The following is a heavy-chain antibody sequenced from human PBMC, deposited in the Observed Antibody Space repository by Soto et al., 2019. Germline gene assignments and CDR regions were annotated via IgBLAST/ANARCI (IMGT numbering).Heavy chain of an antibody. CDR3: ARDVKRYSSSTGPLEY. Sequence: QVQLQESGPGLVQPSQTLSLTCTVSGDSISSGDYYWSWVRQSPGKGLEWIGCIYYSGTTYYNPSLENRLTMSVGTSKNQFSLRLSSVTAADTAMYFCARDVKRYSSSTGPLEYWGQGTLVTVSS. CDR1: GDSISSGDYY. CDR2: IYYSGTT. D-gene: IGHD6-6*01. J-gene: IGHJ4*02. V-gene: IGHV4-30-4*01.